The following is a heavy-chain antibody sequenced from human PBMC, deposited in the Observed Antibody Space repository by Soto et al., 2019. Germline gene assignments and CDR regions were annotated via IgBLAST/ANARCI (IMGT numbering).Heavy chain of an antibody. CDR1: GGSISSGGYS. Sequence: SETLSLTCAVSGGSISSGGYSWSWIRQPPGKGLEWIGYIYHSGSTYYNPSLKSRVTISVDRSKNQFSLKLSSVTAADTAVYSCARDYFSGYDHYFDHWGEGTLVTVSS. V-gene: IGHV4-30-2*01. J-gene: IGHJ4*02. CDR2: IYHSGST. D-gene: IGHD5-12*01. CDR3: ARDYFSGYDHYFDH.